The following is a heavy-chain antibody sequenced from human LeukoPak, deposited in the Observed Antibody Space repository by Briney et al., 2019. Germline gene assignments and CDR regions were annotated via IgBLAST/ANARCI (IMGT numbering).Heavy chain of an antibody. CDR3: ARDGTSADDY. J-gene: IGHJ4*02. CDR1: GYTFTNFG. D-gene: IGHD1-26*01. V-gene: IGHV1-18*01. CDR2: ISGNNDNP. Sequence: ASVKVSFTASGYTFTNFGMNWVRQAPGQGLEWMGWISGNNDNPNYGQKFQGRFTLTTDSPTSTAYMDLRNARSDDTDVYYCARDGTSADDYWGQGTLVTVSS.